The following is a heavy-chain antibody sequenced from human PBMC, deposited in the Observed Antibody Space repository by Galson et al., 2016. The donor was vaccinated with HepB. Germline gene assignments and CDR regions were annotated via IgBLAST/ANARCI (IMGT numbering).Heavy chain of an antibody. D-gene: IGHD5-12*01. J-gene: IGHJ4*02. CDR1: GGSISGFY. V-gene: IGHV4-59*01. Sequence: SETLSLTCTVSGGSISGFYWSWVRQPPGRGLEWIGYIYYSGSTSYNPSLKSRVTMSVDTSKNQLSLKLRYVTAADTAMYYCAGDGESGYDSLFEKWGQGTLVTFSS. CDR3: AGDGESGYDSLFEK. CDR2: IYYSGST.